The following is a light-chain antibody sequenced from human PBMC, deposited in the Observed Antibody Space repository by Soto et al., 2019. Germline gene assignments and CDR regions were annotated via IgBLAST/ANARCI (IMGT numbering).Light chain of an antibody. V-gene: IGLV2-14*01. Sequence: SALTHPASVSGSPGQSITISCTGTTGDVGYYNYVSWYQQHPGKAPKLIIHEVMNRPSGVSHRFSGSKSGNTASLTISGLQAEDEADYYCTSYTSNSTLLFGGGTKVTV. CDR1: TGDVGYYNY. CDR3: TSYTSNSTLL. J-gene: IGLJ1*01. CDR2: EVM.